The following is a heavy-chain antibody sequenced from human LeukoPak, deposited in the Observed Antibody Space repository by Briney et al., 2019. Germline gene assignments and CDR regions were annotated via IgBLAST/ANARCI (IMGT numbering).Heavy chain of an antibody. D-gene: IGHD1-20*01. CDR3: ASRNWNDVNY. Sequence: PGGSLRLSCAASGFTFSSYAMHWVRQAPDKGLEWVAVISYDGSNKYYADSVKGRFTISRDNSKNTLYLQMNSLRAEDTAVYYCASRNWNDVNYWGQGTLVTVSS. V-gene: IGHV3-30*04. J-gene: IGHJ4*02. CDR1: GFTFSSYA. CDR2: ISYDGSNK.